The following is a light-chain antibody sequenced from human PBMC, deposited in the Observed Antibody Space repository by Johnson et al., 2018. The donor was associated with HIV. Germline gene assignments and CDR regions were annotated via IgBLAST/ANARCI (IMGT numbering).Light chain of an antibody. CDR1: SSNIGNNY. V-gene: IGLV1-51*01. CDR2: DNN. CDR3: GTWDTRLSGGHV. J-gene: IGLJ1*01. Sequence: QSVLTQPPSVSAAPGQKVAISCSGSSSNIGNNYVSWYQQLPGTAPKLLIYDNNKRPSGITDRFSGSKSGTSATLGITGLQTGDEADYYCGTWDTRLSGGHVFGTGTKVTVL.